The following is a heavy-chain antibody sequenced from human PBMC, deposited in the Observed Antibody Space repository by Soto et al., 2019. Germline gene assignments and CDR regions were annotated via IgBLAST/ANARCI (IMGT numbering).Heavy chain of an antibody. J-gene: IGHJ6*02. Sequence: SETLSLTCTVSGGSISSYYWGWIRQPAGKGLEWIGRIYTSGSTNYNPSLKSRVTMSVDTSKNQFSLKLSSVTAADTAVYYCARDDRAERKMKYYYYGMDVWGQGTTVTVSS. CDR2: IYTSGST. CDR3: ARDDRAERKMKYYYYGMDV. CDR1: GGSISSYY. V-gene: IGHV4-4*07. D-gene: IGHD1-1*01.